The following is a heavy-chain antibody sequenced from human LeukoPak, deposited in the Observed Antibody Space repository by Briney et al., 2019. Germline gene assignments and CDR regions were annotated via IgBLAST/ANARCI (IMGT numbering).Heavy chain of an antibody. V-gene: IGHV4-34*01. J-gene: IGHJ4*02. Sequence: PSETLSLTCAVYGGSFSGYYWSWIRQPPGKWLEWIGEINHSGSTNYNPSLKSRVTISVDTSKNQFSLKLSSVTAADTAVYYCARGTIRTYYYYDSSGYYFHWGQGTLVTVSS. CDR2: INHSGST. CDR1: GGSFSGYY. CDR3: ARGTIRTYYYYDSSGYYFH. D-gene: IGHD3-22*01.